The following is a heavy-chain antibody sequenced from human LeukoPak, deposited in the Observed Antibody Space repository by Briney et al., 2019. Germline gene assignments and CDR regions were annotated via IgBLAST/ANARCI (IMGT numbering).Heavy chain of an antibody. CDR1: GDAITGSSYY. J-gene: IGHJ4*02. Sequence: SETLSLTCTVSGDAITGSSYYWGWIRQPPGKGLEWIGSMYYSGSTFSNPSLRSRVNMSADTSKNQFSLKLSSVTAADTAVYYCARQYYDSTGYYYFDNWGQGPQVSVSS. CDR2: MYYSGST. V-gene: IGHV4-39*01. CDR3: ARQYYDSTGYYYFDN. D-gene: IGHD3-22*01.